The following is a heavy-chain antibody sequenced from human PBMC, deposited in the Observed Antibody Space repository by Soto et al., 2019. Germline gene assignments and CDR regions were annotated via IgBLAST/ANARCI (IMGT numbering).Heavy chain of an antibody. CDR1: GGSVNGYY. CDR3: ATRITVFGLLIPPFDP. J-gene: IGHJ5*02. Sequence: QVHLQQWGAGLLKPSETLSLTCAVYGGSVNGYYWNWIRQPPGKGLEWIGEINHTGGTHYNPSLKGRVTMSVDTSKNQFSLRLSSVTAADTAIYYCATRITVFGLLIPPFDPWGQGTQVTVSS. V-gene: IGHV4-34*02. D-gene: IGHD3-3*01. CDR2: INHTGGT.